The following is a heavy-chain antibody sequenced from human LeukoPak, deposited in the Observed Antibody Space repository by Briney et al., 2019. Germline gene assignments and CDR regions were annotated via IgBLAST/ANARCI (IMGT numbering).Heavy chain of an antibody. CDR2: IIPIFGTA. CDR3: ASRTYSSSWYGYYYYYGMDV. D-gene: IGHD6-13*01. CDR1: GGTFSSYA. J-gene: IGHJ6*02. V-gene: IGHV1-69*13. Sequence: ASVKVSCKASGGTFSSYAISWVRQAPGQGLEWMGGIIPIFGTANYAQKFRGRVTITADESTSTAYMELSSLRSEDTAVYYCASRTYSSSWYGYYYYYGMDVWGQGTTVTVSS.